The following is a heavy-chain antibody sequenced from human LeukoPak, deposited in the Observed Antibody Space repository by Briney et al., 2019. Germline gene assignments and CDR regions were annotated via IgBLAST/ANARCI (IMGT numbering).Heavy chain of an antibody. CDR3: ARGMEPLNLYYMDV. Sequence: ASVKVSCKASGYTFTGYYMHWVRQAPGQGLEWMGWINPNSGGTNYAQKFQGRVTMTRDTSIRTAYMELSRLRSDDTAVCYCARGMEPLNLYYMDVWGKGTTVTVSS. D-gene: IGHD1-26*01. CDR1: GYTFTGYY. CDR2: INPNSGGT. J-gene: IGHJ6*03. V-gene: IGHV1-2*02.